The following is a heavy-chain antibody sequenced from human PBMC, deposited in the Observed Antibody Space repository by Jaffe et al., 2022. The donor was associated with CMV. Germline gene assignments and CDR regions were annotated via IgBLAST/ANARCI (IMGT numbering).Heavy chain of an antibody. D-gene: IGHD3-10*01. CDR3: AKDTRGDMVRGRYGMDV. J-gene: IGHJ6*02. V-gene: IGHV3-9*01. CDR1: GFTFDDYA. CDR2: ISWNSGSI. Sequence: EVQLVESGGGLVQPGRSLRLSCAASGFTFDDYAMHWVRQAPGKGLEWVSGISWNSGSIGYADSVKGRFTISRDNAKNSLYLQMNSLRAEDTALYYCAKDTRGDMVRGRYGMDVWGQGTTVTVSS.